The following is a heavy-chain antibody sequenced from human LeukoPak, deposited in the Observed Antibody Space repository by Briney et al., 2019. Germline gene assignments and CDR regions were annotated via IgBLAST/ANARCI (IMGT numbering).Heavy chain of an antibody. J-gene: IGHJ4*02. D-gene: IGHD5-24*01. CDR1: GFTLSNHA. CDR3: ARGQGWLQFRRVYYFDY. Sequence: GGSLRLSCAASGFTLSNHAMHWVRRATGKGLEWVSAVGIAGDTFYPGSVKGRFTISRENAKNSLYLQMSSLRAEDTAVYYCARGQGWLQFRRVYYFDYWGQGTLVTVSS. V-gene: IGHV3-13*01. CDR2: VGIAGDT.